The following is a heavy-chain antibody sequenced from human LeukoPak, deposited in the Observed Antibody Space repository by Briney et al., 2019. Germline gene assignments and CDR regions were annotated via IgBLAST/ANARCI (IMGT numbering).Heavy chain of an antibody. CDR2: IGSNGGAT. D-gene: IGHD3-3*01. Sequence: PGGSLRLSCAASGFTFINHAMTWVRQAPGKGLEGVSAIGSNGGATYYADSVRGRFTISRDNSKNTLYLQMNSLRADDTAVYYCAKDHNDFWSGYPPNWGQGTLVTVSS. J-gene: IGHJ4*02. CDR3: AKDHNDFWSGYPPN. V-gene: IGHV3-23*01. CDR1: GFTFINHA.